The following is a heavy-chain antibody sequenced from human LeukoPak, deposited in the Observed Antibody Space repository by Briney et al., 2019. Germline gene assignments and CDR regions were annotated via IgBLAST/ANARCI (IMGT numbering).Heavy chain of an antibody. V-gene: IGHV3-30*18. CDR3: AKDPSYGYYFDY. CDR2: ISYDGSNK. D-gene: IGHD5-18*01. CDR1: GFTFSSYG. J-gene: IGHJ4*02. Sequence: GGSLRLSCAASGFTFSSYGMHWVRQAPGKGLEWVAVISYDGSNKYYADSVKGRFTISRDNSKNTLYLQMNSLRAEDTAVYYCAKDPSYGYYFDYWGQGTLVTVSS.